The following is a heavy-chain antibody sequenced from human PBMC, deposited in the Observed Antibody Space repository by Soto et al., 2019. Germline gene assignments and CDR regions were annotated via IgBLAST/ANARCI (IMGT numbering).Heavy chain of an antibody. V-gene: IGHV1-69-2*01. CDR2: VDPEDGET. D-gene: IGHD2-2*01. J-gene: IGHJ6*02. CDR1: GYTFTDYY. Sequence: EVQLVQSGAEVKKPGATVKISCKVSGYTFTDYYMHWVQQAPGKGLEWMGLVDPEDGETIYAEKFQGRVTITADTSTDTAYMELSSLRAEYTAVYYCATGVVVVPAAISHDYYGMDVWGQGTTVTVSS. CDR3: ATGVVVVPAAISHDYYGMDV.